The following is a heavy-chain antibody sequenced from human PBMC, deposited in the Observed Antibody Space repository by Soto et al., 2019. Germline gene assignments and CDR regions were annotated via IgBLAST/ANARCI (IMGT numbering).Heavy chain of an antibody. V-gene: IGHV3-9*01. D-gene: IGHD3-10*01. Sequence: DVQLVESGGGLVQPGRSLRLSCAASGFTFDDYAMHWVRQAPGKGLEWVSGIGWNGGSIAYADSVKGRFTISRDNAKNSLYLQMNSLRAEDTALYYCAKVDRGVDGYFDYWGQGTLVTVSS. J-gene: IGHJ4*02. CDR2: IGWNGGSI. CDR1: GFTFDDYA. CDR3: AKVDRGVDGYFDY.